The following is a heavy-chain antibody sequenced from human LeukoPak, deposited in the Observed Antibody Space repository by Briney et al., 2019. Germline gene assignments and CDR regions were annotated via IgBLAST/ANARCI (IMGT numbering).Heavy chain of an antibody. CDR2: ISGDGSTT. CDR1: GFSLRSSW. V-gene: IGHV3-74*01. J-gene: IGHJ4*02. CDR3: ADSNYWSTTDY. D-gene: IGHD4-11*01. Sequence: GGSLRLSCAASGFSLRSSWMHWVRQAPGKGLVWVSRISGDGSTTRYADSVKGRFTISRDNAQNTLFLQMNSLRAEDTAVYYCADSNYWSTTDYWGQGTLVTVSS.